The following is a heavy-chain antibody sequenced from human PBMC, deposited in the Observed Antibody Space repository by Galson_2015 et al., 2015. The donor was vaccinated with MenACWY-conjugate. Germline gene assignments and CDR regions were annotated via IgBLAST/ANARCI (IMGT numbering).Heavy chain of an antibody. CDR1: GFTFRNYW. CDR3: ARGHYGMDV. J-gene: IGHJ6*02. Sequence: SLRLSCAASGFTFRNYWMTWVRQDPGKGLEWVASIKKDGSEKYYVDSVKGRFTISRDNAKNSLYLEMNSLRVEDTAVYSCARGHYGMDVWGQGTTVTASS. CDR2: IKKDGSEK. V-gene: IGHV3-7*03.